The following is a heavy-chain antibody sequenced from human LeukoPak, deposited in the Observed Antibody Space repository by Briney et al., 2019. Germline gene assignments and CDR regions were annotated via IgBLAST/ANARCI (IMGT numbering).Heavy chain of an antibody. CDR1: GYTFTDYY. V-gene: IGHV1-2*02. CDR2: INPNSGVT. Sequence: ASVKVSSKASGYTFTDYYLHWVRQAPGQGLDWVGWINPNSGVTNYAQKFQGRVSMTSDTSISTVYMELSRLRSDDTAVYYCSREDYWGQGTLVTVSS. CDR3: SREDY. J-gene: IGHJ4*02.